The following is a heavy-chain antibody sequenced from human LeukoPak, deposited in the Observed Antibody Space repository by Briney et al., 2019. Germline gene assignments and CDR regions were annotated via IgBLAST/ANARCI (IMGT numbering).Heavy chain of an antibody. J-gene: IGHJ4*02. CDR2: INPNNGDT. V-gene: IGHV1-2*02. CDR3: SSCPRAIVGPPLDY. Sequence: ASVKVSCKASGYSFTAQYMHWLRQAPGQGLEWMGWINPNNGDTKYAQNFLGRVIMTRETSTTTAFMELSSLRSDDTAVYFCSSCPRAIVGPPLDYWGQGTLVTVSP. CDR1: GYSFTAQY. D-gene: IGHD2-21*01.